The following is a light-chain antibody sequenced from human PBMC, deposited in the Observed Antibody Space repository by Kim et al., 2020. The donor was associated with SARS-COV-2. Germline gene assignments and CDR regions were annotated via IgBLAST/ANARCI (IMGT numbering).Light chain of an antibody. CDR2: GAS. V-gene: IGKV3-15*01. J-gene: IGKJ1*01. Sequence: DTVMTQSPDTLSVSPGERVTLSCRASQTVSSNLAWYQQRPGRAPRMLIYGASTRATGIPARFSGSGSGTEFTLTISSLQSEDSAVYYCQQYNNWPRTFGQGTKVDIK. CDR1: QTVSSN. CDR3: QQYNNWPRT.